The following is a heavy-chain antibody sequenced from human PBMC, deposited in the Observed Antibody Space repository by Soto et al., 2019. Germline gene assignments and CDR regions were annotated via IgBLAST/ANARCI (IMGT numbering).Heavy chain of an antibody. D-gene: IGHD3-9*01. J-gene: IGHJ6*02. CDR1: GFTFSSYG. CDR3: ARDLKNYDILTGYHSQYYYYYGMDV. Sequence: QVQLVESGGGVVQPGRSLRLSCAASGFTFSSYGMHWVRQAPGKGPEWVAVIWYDGSNKYYADSVKGRFTISRDNSKNTVVLEMKHLGSEEPAVFYWARDLKNYDILTGYHSQYYYYYGMDVWGQGTTVTVSS. CDR2: IWYDGSNK. V-gene: IGHV3-33*01.